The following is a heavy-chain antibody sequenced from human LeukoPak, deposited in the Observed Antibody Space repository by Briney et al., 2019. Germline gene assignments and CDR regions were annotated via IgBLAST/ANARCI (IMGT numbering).Heavy chain of an antibody. D-gene: IGHD2-2*01. Sequence: GGSLRLSGAASGFTFSWYWKSWVRQAPEKGLEWVANINQGGSEKYYVDSVRGRFTISRDNAKNSLYLQMNSLRADDEAVYYCARDVTALDSWGQGTLVTVSS. CDR3: ARDVTALDS. CDR1: GFTFSWYW. CDR2: INQGGSEK. V-gene: IGHV3-7*01. J-gene: IGHJ4*02.